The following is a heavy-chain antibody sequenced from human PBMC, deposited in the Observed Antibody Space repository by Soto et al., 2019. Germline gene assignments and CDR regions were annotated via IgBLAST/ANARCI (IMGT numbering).Heavy chain of an antibody. CDR3: AKNETVRPWLDP. J-gene: IGHJ5*02. V-gene: IGHV4-31*03. D-gene: IGHD3-10*01. CDR1: GVSITNGNYY. CDR2: IYYIGTT. Sequence: PSYTLSLTCTFSGVSITNGNYYWIWIRQLPGKGLEWIGNIYYIGTTSYNPSLKSRATISIDTSKNQFSLKLRSVVAADTAMYYGAKNETVRPWLDPWGQGNLVTFFS.